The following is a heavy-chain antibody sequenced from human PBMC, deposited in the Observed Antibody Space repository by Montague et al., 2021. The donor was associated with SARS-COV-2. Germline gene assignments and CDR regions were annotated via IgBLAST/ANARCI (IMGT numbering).Heavy chain of an antibody. V-gene: IGHV4-59*08. CDR1: GGSISSYY. CDR2: IFYSGSA. Sequence: SETLSLTCTVSGGSISSYYWSWIRQPPGKGLEWIGYIFYSGSAYYSPSLESRSTISIDTSKNQFSLRLTSMTAADTAVYYCARVRDSSGHDYWGQGTLITVSS. J-gene: IGHJ4*02. CDR3: ARVRDSSGHDY. D-gene: IGHD3-22*01.